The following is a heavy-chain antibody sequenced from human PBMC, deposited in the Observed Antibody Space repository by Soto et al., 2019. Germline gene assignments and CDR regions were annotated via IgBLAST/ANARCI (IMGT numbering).Heavy chain of an antibody. CDR3: GRGRRYINASRSYYSGMDV. Sequence: PSETLSLTCAIYGGSFSNYYWNWIRQPPGKGLEWMGKINHNGSTNYSPSLKSRLTISVDTSKNQFSLKLISVTAAYTAVYFCGRGRRYINASRSYYSGMDVWPQRLPVTVSS. CDR1: GGSFSNYY. J-gene: IGHJ6*02. D-gene: IGHD2-2*02. CDR2: INHNGST. V-gene: IGHV4-34*01.